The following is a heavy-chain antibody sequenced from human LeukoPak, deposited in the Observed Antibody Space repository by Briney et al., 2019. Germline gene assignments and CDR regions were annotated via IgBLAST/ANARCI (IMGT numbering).Heavy chain of an antibody. CDR1: GYTFTGYY. V-gene: IGHV1-2*02. Sequence: ASVKVSCKASGYTFTGYYMHWVRQAPGQGLEWMGWINPNSGGTNYAQKLQGRVTMTTDTSTSTAYMELRSLRSDDTAVYYCARYRREYIAAAGPPDFDYWGQGTLVTVSS. D-gene: IGHD6-13*01. CDR3: ARYRREYIAAAGPPDFDY. J-gene: IGHJ4*02. CDR2: INPNSGGT.